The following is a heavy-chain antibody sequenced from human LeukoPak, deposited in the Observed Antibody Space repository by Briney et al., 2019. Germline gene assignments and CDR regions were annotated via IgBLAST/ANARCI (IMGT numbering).Heavy chain of an antibody. CDR2: IHHSGST. CDR1: GASIRGYY. J-gene: IGHJ4*02. CDR3: AAHRYSSGWYLGY. Sequence: PSETLSLTCSVSGASIRGYYWSWIRQPPGKGLEYIGYIHHSGSTNNNPSLESRVTISIDTAKNQFSLKLNSVTAADTALYYCAAHRYSSGWYLGYWGQGTLVTVSS. V-gene: IGHV4-59*01. D-gene: IGHD6-19*01.